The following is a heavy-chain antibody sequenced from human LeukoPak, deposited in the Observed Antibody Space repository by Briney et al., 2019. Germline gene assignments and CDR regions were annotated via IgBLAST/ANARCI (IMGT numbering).Heavy chain of an antibody. J-gene: IGHJ6*03. V-gene: IGHV5-51*01. CDR1: GYIFPNYW. CDR3: ARRGGGRDYFYMDV. Sequence: GESLKISCKGSGYIFPNYWIGWVRQMPGKGLEWMGFIYAGDSDTTYSPSFQGQVTISADKSINTVYLQWSNLKASDTATYYCARRGGGRDYFYMDVWGKGTTVTV. CDR2: IYAGDSDT. D-gene: IGHD3-16*01.